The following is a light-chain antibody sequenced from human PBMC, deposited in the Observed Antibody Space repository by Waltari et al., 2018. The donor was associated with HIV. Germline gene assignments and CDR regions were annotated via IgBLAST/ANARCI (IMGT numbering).Light chain of an antibody. J-gene: IGKJ1*01. CDR1: QTIDRY. CDR3: QQSYSTPPWT. V-gene: IGKV1-39*01. Sequence: DIQMTQSPSSLSASVGDRVTITCRASQTIDRYLNWYQHKPGKAPMLLIHAASNLQSGVPSRFSGSGSGTHFTLSISSLEPEDFATYYCQQSYSTPPWTFGQGTKVEIK. CDR2: AAS.